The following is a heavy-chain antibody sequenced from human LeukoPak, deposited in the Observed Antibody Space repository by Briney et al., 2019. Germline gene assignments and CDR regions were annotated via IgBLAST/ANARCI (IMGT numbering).Heavy chain of an antibody. Sequence: SGELLRLSCAASGFTFSSYAMHWVRQAPGKGREYVSALTGNGGRTYYADSVKGIFTISRDNSKNTLYLQMSSLRPEDTAVYYCVKDWNLRYSRGEGESYFDYWGQGTLVTVSS. CDR3: VKDWNLRYSRGEGESYFDY. CDR2: LTGNGGRT. V-gene: IGHV3-64D*06. J-gene: IGHJ4*02. D-gene: IGHD3-16*01. CDR1: GFTFSSYA.